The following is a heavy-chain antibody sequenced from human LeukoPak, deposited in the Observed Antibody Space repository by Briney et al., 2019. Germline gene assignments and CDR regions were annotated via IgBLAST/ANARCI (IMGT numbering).Heavy chain of an antibody. J-gene: IGHJ4*02. CDR3: ARGIKQVWSGYPTAKTRREYYFDF. CDR2: ITHSRST. CDR1: RASFSGYS. Sequence: SETLSLTCAVYRASFSGYSWSWIRQPPGKGLEWIGEITHSRSTNYSPSLKSRLTISVDTSKNQFSLKLISVTAADTALYFCARGIKQVWSGYPTAKTRREYYFDFWGQGTLVTVSS. V-gene: IGHV4-34*01. D-gene: IGHD3-3*01.